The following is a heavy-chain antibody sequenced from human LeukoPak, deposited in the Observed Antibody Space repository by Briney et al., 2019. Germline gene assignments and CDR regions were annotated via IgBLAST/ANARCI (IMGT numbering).Heavy chain of an antibody. Sequence: SETLSLTCAVYGGSFSGYYWSWIRQPPGKGLEWIGEINHSGSTNYNPSLKSRVTISVDTSKNQFSLKLSSVTAADTAVYYCASAGIAVAGTPYYSDYWGQGTLVTVSS. J-gene: IGHJ4*02. V-gene: IGHV4-34*01. CDR1: GGSFSGYY. CDR2: INHSGST. D-gene: IGHD6-19*01. CDR3: ASAGIAVAGTPYYSDY.